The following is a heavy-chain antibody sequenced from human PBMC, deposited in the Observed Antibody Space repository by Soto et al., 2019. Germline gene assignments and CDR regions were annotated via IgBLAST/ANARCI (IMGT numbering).Heavy chain of an antibody. CDR3: ARGNHRWLQLWYFDL. CDR2: IIPIFGTV. Sequence: QVQLVQSGAEVKKPGSSVKVSCKASGGTFSNYRISWVRQAPEQGLEWMGGIIPIFGTVNYAQKFQGRVTITADESTSTAYMELSSLRSEDTAVYYCARGNHRWLQLWYFDLWGRGTLVTVSS. D-gene: IGHD5-12*01. CDR1: GGTFSNYR. J-gene: IGHJ2*01. V-gene: IGHV1-69*12.